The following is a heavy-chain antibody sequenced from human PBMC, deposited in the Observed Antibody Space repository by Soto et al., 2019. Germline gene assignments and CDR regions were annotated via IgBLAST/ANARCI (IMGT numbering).Heavy chain of an antibody. CDR1: GFTFDDCA. D-gene: IGHD1-1*01. V-gene: IGHV3-9*01. CDR2: ISWDSATV. J-gene: IGHJ4*02. Sequence: GGSLRLSCSASGFTFDDCAMHWVRQAPGKGPEWVSGISWDSATVGYAESVKGRFTITRDDAKNSLYLQMDSLRREDTALYYCVTGRSPKMATPLDNWGQGTLVTVSS. CDR3: VTGRSPKMATPLDN.